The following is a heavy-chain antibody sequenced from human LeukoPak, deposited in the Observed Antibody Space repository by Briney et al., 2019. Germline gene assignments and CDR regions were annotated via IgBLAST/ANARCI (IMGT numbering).Heavy chain of an antibody. V-gene: IGHV3-15*01. CDR3: TTDGVDFWSGYYYFDY. CDR1: GGSISSYY. J-gene: IGHJ4*02. Sequence: ETLSLTCTVSGGSISSYYWSWIRQPPGKGLEWVGRIKSKTDGGTTDYAAPVKGRFTISRDDSKNTLYLQMNSLKTEDTAVYYCTTDGVDFWSGYYYFDYWGQGTLVTVSS. CDR2: IKSKTDGGTT. D-gene: IGHD3-3*01.